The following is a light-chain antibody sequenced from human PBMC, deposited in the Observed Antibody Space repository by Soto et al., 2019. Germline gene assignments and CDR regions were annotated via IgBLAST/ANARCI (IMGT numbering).Light chain of an antibody. Sequence: EIVMTQSPATLSVSPGERATLSCRAGQSISYNLAWYQQKPGQAPRVLIYSASTRATGIPARFSGSGSGTEFTLTISSLQSEDFAVYFCQQYDDWPITFGQGTRLEI. V-gene: IGKV3-15*01. J-gene: IGKJ5*01. CDR1: QSISYN. CDR3: QQYDDWPIT. CDR2: SAS.